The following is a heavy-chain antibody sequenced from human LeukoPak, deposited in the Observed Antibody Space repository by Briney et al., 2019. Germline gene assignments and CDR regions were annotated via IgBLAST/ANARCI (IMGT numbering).Heavy chain of an antibody. CDR1: GFTFSSYA. CDR2: ISSNGGST. V-gene: IGHV3-64*01. Sequence: GGSLILSCAASGFTFSSYAMHWVRQAPGKGLEYVSAISSNGGSTYYANSVKGRFTISRDNSKNTLYLQMGSLRAEDMAVYYCARGRVVVTSYFDYWGQGTLVTVSS. D-gene: IGHD3-22*01. CDR3: ARGRVVVTSYFDY. J-gene: IGHJ4*02.